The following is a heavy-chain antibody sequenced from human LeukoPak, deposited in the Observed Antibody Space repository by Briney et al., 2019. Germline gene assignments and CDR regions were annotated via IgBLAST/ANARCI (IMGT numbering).Heavy chain of an antibody. Sequence: SETLSLTCTVSGGSISSYYWSWIRQPAGKGLEWIGRIYTSGSTNYNPSLKSRVTMSVDTSKNQFSLKLSSVTAADTVVYYCARTRGEYYDILTGYYQPPAPNYFDYWGQGTLVTVSS. J-gene: IGHJ4*02. CDR2: IYTSGST. CDR3: ARTRGEYYDILTGYYQPPAPNYFDY. CDR1: GGSISSYY. V-gene: IGHV4-4*07. D-gene: IGHD3-9*01.